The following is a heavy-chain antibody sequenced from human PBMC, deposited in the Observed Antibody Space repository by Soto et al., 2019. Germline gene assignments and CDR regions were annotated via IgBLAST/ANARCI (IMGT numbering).Heavy chain of an antibody. CDR3: AKPERLLLLHDAFDI. CDR2: ISGSDGST. CDR1: GFSFSSYA. J-gene: IGHJ3*02. Sequence: GGSLRLSCVASGFSFSSYAMSLVRQAPGKGLEWVSVISGSDGSTYYADAVRGRFTISRDNSKNTLYLQMNSLRAEHTAVYYCAKPERLLLLHDAFDIWAQGTMVTVSS. D-gene: IGHD2-21*01. V-gene: IGHV3-23*01.